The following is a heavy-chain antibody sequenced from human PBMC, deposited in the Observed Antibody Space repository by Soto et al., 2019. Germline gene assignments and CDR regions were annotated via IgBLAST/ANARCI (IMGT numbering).Heavy chain of an antibody. V-gene: IGHV4-31*03. Sequence: PSETLSLTCTVSGGSISSGGYYWSWIRQHPGKGLEWIGYIYYSGSTYYNPSLKSRVTISVDTSKNQFSLKLSSVTAADTAVYYFARTAGDSYDSSGYYYVYFDYWGQGTLVTVSS. D-gene: IGHD3-22*01. CDR2: IYYSGST. J-gene: IGHJ4*02. CDR1: GGSISSGGYY. CDR3: ARTAGDSYDSSGYYYVYFDY.